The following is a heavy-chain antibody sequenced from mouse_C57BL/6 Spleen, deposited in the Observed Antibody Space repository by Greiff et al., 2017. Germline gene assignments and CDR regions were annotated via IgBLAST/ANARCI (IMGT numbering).Heavy chain of an antibody. CDR2: INPSSGYT. V-gene: IGHV1-7*01. CDR1: GYTFTSYW. Sequence: QVQLQQSGAELAKPGASVKLSCKASGYTFTSYWMHWVKQRPGQGLEWIGYINPSSGYTKYNQKFKDKATLTAAKSSSTAYMQLSSLTYEDSAVYYCAVVATRKRYCDVWGTGTTVTVSS. J-gene: IGHJ1*03. CDR3: AVVATRKRYCDV. D-gene: IGHD1-1*01.